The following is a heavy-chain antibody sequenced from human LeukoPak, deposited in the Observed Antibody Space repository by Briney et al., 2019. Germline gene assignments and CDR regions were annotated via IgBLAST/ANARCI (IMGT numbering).Heavy chain of an antibody. D-gene: IGHD1-26*01. CDR2: INGPGTT. CDR3: VKESPYPVGGTSRIYYFDN. CDR1: GFTFSSYA. J-gene: IGHJ4*02. Sequence: GGCLRLSWAAAGFTFSSYAMSWVRQAPGKGLELGSAINGPGTTFYAGIVKGRLSVSRDISKNPLSLEMNSLRADDTAVYYCVKESPYPVGGTSRIYYFDNWGQGTLVTVSS. V-gene: IGHV3-23*01.